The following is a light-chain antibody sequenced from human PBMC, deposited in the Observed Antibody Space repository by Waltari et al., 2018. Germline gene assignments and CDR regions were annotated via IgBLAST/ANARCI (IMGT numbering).Light chain of an antibody. CDR2: EVT. Sequence: QSALTPPAPVSGSPGQSITISCPGTSSDVGSYNFVSWYQQHPGKAPKLIISEVTKRPSGVSNRFSGSKSGNTASLTISGLQADDEADYYCCSFASRIGVFGGGTKVTVL. CDR3: CSFASRIGV. J-gene: IGLJ2*01. V-gene: IGLV2-23*02. CDR1: SSDVGSYNF.